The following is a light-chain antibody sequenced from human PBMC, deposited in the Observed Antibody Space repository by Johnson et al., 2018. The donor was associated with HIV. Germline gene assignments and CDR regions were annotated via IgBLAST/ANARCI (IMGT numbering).Light chain of an antibody. CDR3: GTWDSSLSGV. J-gene: IGLJ1*01. V-gene: IGLV1-51*01. Sequence: VLTQPPSVSAAPGQKVTISCSGSSTNIGNNYVSWYQQLPGTAPKLLIYDNNKRPSGIPDRFSGSKSGTSATLGITGLQTGDEADYYCGTWDSSLSGVFGTGTKVTVL. CDR2: DNN. CDR1: STNIGNNY.